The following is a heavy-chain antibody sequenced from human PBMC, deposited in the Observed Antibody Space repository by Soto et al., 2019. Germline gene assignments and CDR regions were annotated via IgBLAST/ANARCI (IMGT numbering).Heavy chain of an antibody. V-gene: IGHV3-7*01. Sequence: HPGGSLRLSCAASGFTFSSYWMSWVRQAPGKGLEWVANIKQDGSEKYYVDSVKGRFTISRDNAKNSLYLQMNSLRAEDTAVYYCARGPPGLQPYYFGYWGQGTLVTVSS. CDR3: ARGPPGLQPYYFGY. CDR2: IKQDGSEK. CDR1: GFTFSSYW. D-gene: IGHD1-1*01. J-gene: IGHJ4*02.